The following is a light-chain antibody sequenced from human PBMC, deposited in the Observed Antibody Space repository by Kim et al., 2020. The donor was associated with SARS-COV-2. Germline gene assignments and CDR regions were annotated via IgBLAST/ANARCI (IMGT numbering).Light chain of an antibody. CDR3: TSYAGGKNPWV. CDR1: SSDVGGYGY. Sequence: QSALTQPPSASGSPGQSVTISCTGTSSDVGGYGYVSWYQQHPGKAPKLMIFEVSQRPSGVPDRFSGSKSGNTASLTVSGLQTEDEADYYCTSYAGGKNPWVFGGGTQLTVL. CDR2: EVS. V-gene: IGLV2-8*01. J-gene: IGLJ3*02.